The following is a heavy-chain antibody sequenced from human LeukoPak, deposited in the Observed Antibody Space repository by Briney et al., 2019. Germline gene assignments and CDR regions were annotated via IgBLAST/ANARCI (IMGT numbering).Heavy chain of an antibody. V-gene: IGHV4-4*07. CDR1: GGSISSYY. CDR2: IYTSGST. J-gene: IGHJ4*02. Sequence: SETLSLTCTVSGGSISSYYWSWIRQPAGKGLEWIGRIYTSGSTNYNPSLKSRVTMSVDTSKNQFSLKLTSVTAADTAVYYCAREKANDNSPKRNHNFDYWGQGTLVTVSS. D-gene: IGHD4-23*01. CDR3: AREKANDNSPKRNHNFDY.